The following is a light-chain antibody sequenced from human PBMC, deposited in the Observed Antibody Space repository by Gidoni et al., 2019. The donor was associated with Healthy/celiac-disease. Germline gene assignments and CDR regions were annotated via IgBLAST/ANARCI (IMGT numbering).Light chain of an antibody. CDR2: SNN. Sequence: QSVLTQPPSASGTPGQRVTISCSGSSSNIGSNTVNWYQQLPGTAPKLLLYSNNQRPSGVPYRFSCSKSGPSASLALRWLPSEGEADYYCAAWDDSLNGLVFGTGTKVTVL. V-gene: IGLV1-44*01. CDR3: AAWDDSLNGLV. CDR1: SSNIGSNT. J-gene: IGLJ1*01.